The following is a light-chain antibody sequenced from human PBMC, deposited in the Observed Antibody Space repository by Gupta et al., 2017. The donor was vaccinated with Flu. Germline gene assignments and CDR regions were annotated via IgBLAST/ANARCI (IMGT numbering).Light chain of an antibody. J-gene: IGKJ4*01. CDR3: QQEVSTPLT. V-gene: IGKV4-1*01. CDR2: WAS. Sequence: DIVMTQSPDSLAVSLGERATINCKSSRSVLYSSNNKNYLAWYQQKPGQPPKLLIYWASTRESGVPDRFSGSGSGTDFTLTISSLQAEDVAVYYCQQEVSTPLTFGGATKVEIK. CDR1: RSVLYSSNNKNY.